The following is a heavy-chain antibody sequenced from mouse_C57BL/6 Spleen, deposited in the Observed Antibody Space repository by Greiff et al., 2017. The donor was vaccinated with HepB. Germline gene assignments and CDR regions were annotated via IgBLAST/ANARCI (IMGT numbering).Heavy chain of an antibody. CDR1: GYTFTDYE. J-gene: IGHJ2*01. CDR2: IDPETGGT. CDR3: TRDGDGSSYFDY. V-gene: IGHV1-15*01. Sequence: QVQLQQSGAELVRPGASVTLSCKASGYTFTDYEMHWVKQTPVHGLEWIGAIDPETGGTAYNQKFKGKAILTADKSSSTAYMELRSLTSEDSAVYYCTRDGDGSSYFDYWGQGTTLTVSS. D-gene: IGHD1-1*01.